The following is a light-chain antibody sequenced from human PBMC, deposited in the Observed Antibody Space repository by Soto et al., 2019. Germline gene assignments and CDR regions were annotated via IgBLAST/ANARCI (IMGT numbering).Light chain of an antibody. V-gene: IGLV2-8*01. Sequence: QSALTQPPSASGSPGQSVTISCTGTSSDVGGYNYVSWYQQHPGKAPKLIISEVNKRPSGVPDRFSGSKSGNTASLTVSGLQADDEADYYCSSYAGSYTFYVFGTGTKLTV. CDR1: SSDVGGYNY. CDR3: SSYAGSYTFYV. J-gene: IGLJ1*01. CDR2: EVN.